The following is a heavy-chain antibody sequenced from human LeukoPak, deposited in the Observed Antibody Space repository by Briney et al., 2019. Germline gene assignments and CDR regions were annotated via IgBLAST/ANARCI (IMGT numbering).Heavy chain of an antibody. CDR3: ARGGTYSSGWYNWFDP. J-gene: IGHJ5*02. CDR2: INHSGST. D-gene: IGHD3-22*01. Sequence: SETLSLTCAVHGGSFSGYYWSWIRQPPGKGLEWIGDINHSGSTNYNPSLKSRVTISVDTSKNQFSLKLSSVTAADTAVYYCARGGTYSSGWYNWFDPWGQGTLVTVSS. CDR1: GGSFSGYY. V-gene: IGHV4-34*01.